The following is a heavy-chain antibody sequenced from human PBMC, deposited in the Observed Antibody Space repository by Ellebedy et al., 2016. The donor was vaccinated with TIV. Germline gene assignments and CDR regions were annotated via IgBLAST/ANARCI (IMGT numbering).Heavy chain of an antibody. CDR3: ARATTMVRGIIIDAFDI. J-gene: IGHJ3*02. CDR1: ENAFTKYW. Sequence: GESLKISCKGSENAFTKYWIGWVRQMPGKSLEWMGIIYPGDSDTRYSPSFQGQVTISADESVSTAYLQWRSLKSLDTAMYYCARATTMVRGIIIDAFDIWGQGTMVSVSS. D-gene: IGHD3-10*01. CDR2: IYPGDSDT. V-gene: IGHV5-51*01.